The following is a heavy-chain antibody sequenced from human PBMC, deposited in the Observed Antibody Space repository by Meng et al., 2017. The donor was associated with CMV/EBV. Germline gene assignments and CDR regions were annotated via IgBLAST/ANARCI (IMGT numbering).Heavy chain of an antibody. CDR2: IYYSGST. CDR3: AISERAYYDILTGYYNVAFDI. Sequence: SETLSLTCTVSGCSISSSSYYWGWIRQPPGKGLEWIGSIYYSGSTYYNPSLKSRVTISVDTSKNQFSLKLSSVTAADTAVYYCAISERAYYDILTGYYNVAFDIWGQGTMVTVSS. D-gene: IGHD3-9*01. CDR1: GCSISSSSYY. J-gene: IGHJ3*02. V-gene: IGHV4-39*07.